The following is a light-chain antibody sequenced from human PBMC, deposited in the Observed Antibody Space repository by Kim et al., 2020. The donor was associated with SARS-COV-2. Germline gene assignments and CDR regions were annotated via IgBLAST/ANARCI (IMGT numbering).Light chain of an antibody. J-gene: IGKJ5*01. V-gene: IGKV3-20*01. Sequence: PGERATLACRASQSVTTSHLAWYQQKPGQAPRLLIYGTSSRATGIPDRFSGSGSGTDFTLTINNLETADFAVYYCQQYGSSPPITFGQGTRLEIK. CDR2: GTS. CDR1: QSVTTSH. CDR3: QQYGSSPPIT.